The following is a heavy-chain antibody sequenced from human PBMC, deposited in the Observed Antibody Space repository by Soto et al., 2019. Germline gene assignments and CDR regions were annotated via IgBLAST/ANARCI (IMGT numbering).Heavy chain of an antibody. D-gene: IGHD5-12*01. J-gene: IGHJ4*02. CDR2: IIPIFGTA. Sequence: QVQLVQSGAEVKKPGSSVKVSCKASGGTFSSYAISWVRQAPGQGLEWMGGIIPIFGTANYAQKFQGRLTITADESTSTAYMELSSLRSEDTAVYYCARLGVRGGDSGYERLGGFDYWGQGTLVTVSS. V-gene: IGHV1-69*01. CDR3: ARLGVRGGDSGYERLGGFDY. CDR1: GGTFSSYA.